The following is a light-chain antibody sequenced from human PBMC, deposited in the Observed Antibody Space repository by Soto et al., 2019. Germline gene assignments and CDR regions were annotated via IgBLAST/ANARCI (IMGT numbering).Light chain of an antibody. V-gene: IGKV1-5*01. CDR1: QSISGW. CDR2: DAS. Sequence: DIQMTQSPSTLSASVGDRVTITCRASQSISGWLAWYQQKPGKAPDLLIYDASNFESGVPSRFRGSGSGTDFTLTISSLQPPDSATYYCQHYNSYPLTFGQRTKVQIK. J-gene: IGKJ1*01. CDR3: QHYNSYPLT.